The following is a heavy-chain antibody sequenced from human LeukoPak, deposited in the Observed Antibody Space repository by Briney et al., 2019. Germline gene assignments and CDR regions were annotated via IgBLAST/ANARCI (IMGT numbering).Heavy chain of an antibody. CDR3: ARVAYTAMAFDY. D-gene: IGHD5-18*01. Sequence: SETLSLTCTVSGGSISSSSYYWGWIRQPPGKGLEWIGSIYYSGSTYYNPSLKSRVTISVDTSKNQFSLKLSSVTAADTAVYYCARVAYTAMAFDYWGQGTLVTVSS. CDR1: GGSISSSSYY. J-gene: IGHJ4*02. CDR2: IYYSGST. V-gene: IGHV4-39*07.